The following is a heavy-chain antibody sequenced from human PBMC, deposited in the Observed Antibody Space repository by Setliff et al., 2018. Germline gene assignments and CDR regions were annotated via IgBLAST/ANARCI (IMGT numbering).Heavy chain of an antibody. J-gene: IGHJ1*01. CDR1: GFTFSSYW. D-gene: IGHD3-10*01. V-gene: IGHV3-7*03. CDR3: VSSSGWIPWIQH. Sequence: PGGSLRLSCAASGFTFSSYWMSWVRQAPGKGLEWVANIKQDGIDKYYVDSVKGRFTISRDNAKNSLSLQMYSLRAEDTAVYYCVSSSGWIPWIQHWGPGTLVTVSS. CDR2: IKQDGIDK.